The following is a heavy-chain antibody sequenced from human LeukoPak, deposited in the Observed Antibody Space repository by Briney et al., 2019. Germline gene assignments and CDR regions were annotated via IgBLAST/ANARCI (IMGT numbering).Heavy chain of an antibody. V-gene: IGHV4-4*07. CDR1: GSSISSGYY. D-gene: IGHD5-24*01. Sequence: SETLSLTCAVSGSSISSGYYWSWIRQPAGKGLEWIGRIYTSGSTNYNPSLKSRVTMSVDTSKNQFSLKLSSVTAADTAVYYCASQLKDGYNNGVVYWGQGTLVTVSS. CDR2: IYTSGST. CDR3: ASQLKDGYNNGVVY. J-gene: IGHJ4*02.